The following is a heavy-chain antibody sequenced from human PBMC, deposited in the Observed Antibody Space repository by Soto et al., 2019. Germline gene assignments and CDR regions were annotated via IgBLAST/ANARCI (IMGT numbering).Heavy chain of an antibody. J-gene: IGHJ4*02. Sequence: GGSLRLSCAASGFTFSSYARSWVRQAPGKGLEWVSAISGSGGSTYYADSVKGRFTISRDNSKNTLYLQMNSLRAEDTAVYYCANPYGYPKWYYFDYWGQGTLVTVSS. CDR3: ANPYGYPKWYYFDY. CDR1: GFTFSSYA. V-gene: IGHV3-23*01. CDR2: ISGSGGST. D-gene: IGHD5-12*01.